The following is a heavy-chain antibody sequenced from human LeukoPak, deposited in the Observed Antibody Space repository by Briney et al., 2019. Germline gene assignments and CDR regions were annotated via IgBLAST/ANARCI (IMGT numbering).Heavy chain of an antibody. V-gene: IGHV3-66*01. J-gene: IGHJ5*02. CDR3: ARDRYWGAGFDP. D-gene: IGHD2-8*02. CDR1: GFTFSSYA. Sequence: GGSLRLSCAASGFTFSSYAMSWVRQAPGKGLEWVSVIYSGGSTYYADSVKDRFAISRDNSKNTVYLQMNSLRAEDTAVYHCARDRYWGAGFDPWGQGTLVTVSS. CDR2: IYSGGST.